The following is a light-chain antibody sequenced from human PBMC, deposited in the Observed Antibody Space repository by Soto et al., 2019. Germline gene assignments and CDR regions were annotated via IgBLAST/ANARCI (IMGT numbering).Light chain of an antibody. CDR3: AAWDDSLNGYV. V-gene: IGLV1-44*01. CDR2: SNN. Sequence: QSVLTQPASVSGTPGQRVTISCSGSSSNIGSNTVNWYQQLPGTAPKLLIYSNNQRPSGVPDRFSGSKSGTSASLAISGLQSEDEADYYCAAWDDSLNGYVFXTGTKVTVL. J-gene: IGLJ1*01. CDR1: SSNIGSNT.